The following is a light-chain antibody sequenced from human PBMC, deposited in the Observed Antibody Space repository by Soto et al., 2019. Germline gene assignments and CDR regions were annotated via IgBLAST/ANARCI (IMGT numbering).Light chain of an antibody. CDR3: QQYKVYPYT. V-gene: IGKV1-5*01. CDR2: DVS. Sequence: EIQMTQSHSTLSASIGDRVTLTCRASQSLTGRLAWSQQKPGRPPKLLIYDVSILERGVPSRFSGSESGTDFTLTISSLRPDDFATFYCQQYKVYPYTFGQGTRLDI. J-gene: IGKJ2*01. CDR1: QSLTGR.